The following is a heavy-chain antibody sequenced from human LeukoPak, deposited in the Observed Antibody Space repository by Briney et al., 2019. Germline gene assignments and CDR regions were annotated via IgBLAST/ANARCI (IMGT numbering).Heavy chain of an antibody. CDR2: INPNSGGT. CDR3: ARDRIVGATGDFQH. Sequence: ASVKVSCKASGYTFTGYYMHWVRQAPGQGLEWMGWINPNSGGTNYAQKFQGRVTMTRDTSISTAYMELRSLRSDDTAVYYCARDRIVGATGDFQHWGQGTLVTVSS. D-gene: IGHD1-26*01. CDR1: GYTFTGYY. V-gene: IGHV1-2*02. J-gene: IGHJ1*01.